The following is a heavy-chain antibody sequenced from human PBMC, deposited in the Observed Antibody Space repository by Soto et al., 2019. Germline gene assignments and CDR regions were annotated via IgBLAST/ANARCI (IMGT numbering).Heavy chain of an antibody. Sequence: EVQLVESGGGLVKPGGSLRLTCAASGFPFSNAWMSWVRQAPGEGLEWVARIKSETDGGTTDYGAPVEGRFSISRDDSTNTLDLRMNNLKTEDTAVYYCTRYDYLCGNYRYRCAYWCQGTLVTVYS. CDR3: TRYDYLCGNYRYRCAY. V-gene: IGHV3-15*01. J-gene: IGHJ4*02. CDR2: IKSETDGGTT. D-gene: IGHD3-16*02. CDR1: GFPFSNAW.